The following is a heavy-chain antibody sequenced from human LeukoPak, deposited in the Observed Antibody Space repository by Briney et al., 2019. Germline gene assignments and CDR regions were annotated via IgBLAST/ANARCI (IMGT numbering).Heavy chain of an antibody. D-gene: IGHD5-12*01. CDR2: INSDGINT. J-gene: IGHJ4*02. V-gene: IGHV3-74*01. CDR1: GFTFSNYW. Sequence: GGSLRLSCAASGFTFSNYWMHWVRQAPGKGLVWVSRINSDGINTSYADSVKGRFTISRDNAKNSLYLQMNSLRAEDTAVYYCARDHSTQSGYDYVLSFDYWGQGTLVTVSS. CDR3: ARDHSTQSGYDYVLSFDY.